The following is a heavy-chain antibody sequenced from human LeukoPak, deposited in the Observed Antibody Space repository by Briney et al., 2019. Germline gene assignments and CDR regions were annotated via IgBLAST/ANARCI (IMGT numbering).Heavy chain of an antibody. J-gene: IGHJ4*02. CDR1: GFTFSSYS. Sequence: GGSLRLSCAASGFTFSSYSMNWVRQAPGKGLEWVSSISSSSSYIYYADSVKGRFTISRDNAKNSLYLQMNSLRAEDTAVYYCAGPLWFGELLEDYWGQGTLVTVSS. V-gene: IGHV3-21*01. D-gene: IGHD3-10*01. CDR2: ISSSSSYI. CDR3: AGPLWFGELLEDY.